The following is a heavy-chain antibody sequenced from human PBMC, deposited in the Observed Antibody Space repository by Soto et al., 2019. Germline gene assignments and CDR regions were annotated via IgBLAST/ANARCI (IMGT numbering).Heavy chain of an antibody. D-gene: IGHD4-4*01. Sequence: GGSLRLSCAASGFTFSSNAMSWVRQAPGKGLEWVSTISGNGGSTYDADSVKGRFTISRDNSKNTLYLQMNSLRAEDTAVYYCAKAFVYSNSPMDVWGQGTTVTVSS. V-gene: IGHV3-23*01. CDR2: ISGNGGST. J-gene: IGHJ6*02. CDR3: AKAFVYSNSPMDV. CDR1: GFTFSSNA.